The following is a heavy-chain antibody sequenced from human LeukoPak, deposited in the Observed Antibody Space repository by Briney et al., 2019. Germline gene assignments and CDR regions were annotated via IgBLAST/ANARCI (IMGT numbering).Heavy chain of an antibody. CDR1: GGSISSSGYY. CDR2: IYYSGST. V-gene: IGHV4-39*01. J-gene: IGHJ4*02. CDR3: ARITIAAAGTIGDYYFDY. Sequence: SETLSLTCTVSGGSISSSGYYWGWIRQPPGKGLEWIGSIYYSGSTYYNPSLKSRVTISVDTSKNQFSLKLSSVTAADTAVYYCARITIAAAGTIGDYYFDYWGQGTLVTVSS. D-gene: IGHD6-13*01.